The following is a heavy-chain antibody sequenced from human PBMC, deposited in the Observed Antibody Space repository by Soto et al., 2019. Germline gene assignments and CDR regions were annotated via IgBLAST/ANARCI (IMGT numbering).Heavy chain of an antibody. CDR3: AKDLNYEFGN. CDR1: GFTFSSYG. D-gene: IGHD3-22*01. Sequence: LRLSCAASGFTFSSYGMHWVRQAPGKGLEWVAVISYDGSNKYYADSVKGRFTISRDNSKNTLYLQMNSLRAEDTAVYYCAKDLNYEFGNWGQGTLVTVSS. V-gene: IGHV3-30*18. CDR2: ISYDGSNK. J-gene: IGHJ4*02.